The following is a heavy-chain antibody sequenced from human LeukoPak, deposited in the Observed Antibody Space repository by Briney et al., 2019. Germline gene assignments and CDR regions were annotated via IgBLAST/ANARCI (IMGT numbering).Heavy chain of an antibody. CDR2: TKRDGSAE. V-gene: IGHV3-7*01. CDR1: GFTFRNYW. D-gene: IGHD2-15*01. CDR3: ARDGGLNTYFDY. Sequence: GGSLRLSCAASGFTFRNYWMGWVRQAPGKGLEWVANTKRDGSAEYYADSVRGRFTTSRDNANNFLYLQMNRLRAEDTAVYYCARDGGLNTYFDYWGQGTLVTVSS. J-gene: IGHJ4*02.